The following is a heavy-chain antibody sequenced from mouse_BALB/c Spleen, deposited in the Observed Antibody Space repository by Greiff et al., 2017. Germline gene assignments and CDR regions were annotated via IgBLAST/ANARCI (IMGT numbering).Heavy chain of an antibody. CDR1: GFSLTSYG. V-gene: IGHV2-4-1*01. J-gene: IGHJ1*01. CDR3: ATHMITRGRYFDV. CDR2: IWSGGST. D-gene: IGHD2-4*01. Sequence: QVQLKESGPGLVQPSQSLSITCTVSGFSLTSYGVHWVRQSPGKGLEWLGVIWSGGSTDYNAAFISRLSISKDNSKSQVFFKMNSLQADDTAIYYCATHMITRGRYFDVWGAGTTVTVSS.